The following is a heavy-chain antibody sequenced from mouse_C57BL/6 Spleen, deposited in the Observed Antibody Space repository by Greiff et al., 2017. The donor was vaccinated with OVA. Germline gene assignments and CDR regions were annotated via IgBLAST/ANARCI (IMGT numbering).Heavy chain of an antibody. Sequence: VQLQQSGAELVRPGASVKLSCTASGFNIKDDYMHWVKQRPEQGLEWIGWIDPENGDTEYASKFQGKATITADTSSNTAYLQLSSLTSEDTAVYDCTLYHNPFWFADWGQGTLVTVSA. V-gene: IGHV14-4*01. D-gene: IGHD1-3*01. CDR1: GFNIKDDY. CDR2: IDPENGDT. J-gene: IGHJ3*01. CDR3: TLYHNPFWFAD.